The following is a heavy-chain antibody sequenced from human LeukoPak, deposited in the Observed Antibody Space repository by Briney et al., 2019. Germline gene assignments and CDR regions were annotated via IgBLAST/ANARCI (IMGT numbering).Heavy chain of an antibody. CDR3: AKAQLWFGELAPFDY. CDR1: GFTFSSYA. D-gene: IGHD3-10*01. V-gene: IGHV3-23*01. CDR2: ISGSGGST. J-gene: IGHJ4*02. Sequence: GGPLRLSCAASGFTFSSYAMSWVRQAPGKGLEWVSAISGSGGSTYYADSVKGRFTISRDNSKNTLYLQMNSLRAEDTAVYYCAKAQLWFGELAPFDYWGQGTLVTVSS.